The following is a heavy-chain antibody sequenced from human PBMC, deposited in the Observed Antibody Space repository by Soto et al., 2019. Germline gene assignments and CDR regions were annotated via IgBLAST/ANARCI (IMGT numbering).Heavy chain of an antibody. J-gene: IGHJ4*02. Sequence: ASETLSLTCSVSGASISSNYWSWIRQPPGKGLEWIGFIYYSGSTNYNPSLKSRVTISVDTSNNQFSLKLSSVTAADTAVYYCARHEGPYSGYDFFDFWGQGTLVTVSS. V-gene: IGHV4-59*08. CDR3: ARHEGPYSGYDFFDF. CDR1: GASISSNY. CDR2: IYYSGST. D-gene: IGHD5-12*01.